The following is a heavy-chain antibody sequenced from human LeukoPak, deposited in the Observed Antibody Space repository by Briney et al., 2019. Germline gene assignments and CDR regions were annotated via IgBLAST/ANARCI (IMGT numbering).Heavy chain of an antibody. CDR2: INPNSGGT. D-gene: IGHD3-22*01. J-gene: IGHJ3*02. CDR3: ARDRSSGWLLLRSRGRDHAFDI. V-gene: IGHV1-2*02. Sequence: ASVKVSRKASGYTFTGYYMHWVRQAPGQGLEWMGWINPNSGGTNYAQKFQGRVTMTRDTSISTAYMELSRLRSDDTAVYYCARDRSSGWLLLRSRGRDHAFDIWGQGTMVTVSS. CDR1: GYTFTGYY.